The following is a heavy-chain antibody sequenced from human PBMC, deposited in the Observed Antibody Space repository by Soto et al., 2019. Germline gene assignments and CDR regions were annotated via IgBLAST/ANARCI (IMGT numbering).Heavy chain of an antibody. V-gene: IGHV5-10-1*03. J-gene: IGHJ6*02. CDR3: ARLGSERHGSEGYYGMDV. Sequence: EVQLVQSGAEVKKPGESLRISCKGSGYSFTSYWISWVRQMPGKGLEWMGRIDPSDSYTNYSPSFQGHVTISADKSISTAYLQWSSLKASDTAMYYCARLGSERHGSEGYYGMDVWGQGTTVTVSS. CDR2: IDPSDSYT. D-gene: IGHD3-10*01. CDR1: GYSFTSYW.